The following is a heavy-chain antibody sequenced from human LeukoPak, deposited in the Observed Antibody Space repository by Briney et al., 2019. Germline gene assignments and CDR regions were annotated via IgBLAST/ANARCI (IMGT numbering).Heavy chain of an antibody. V-gene: IGHV4-38-2*02. CDR1: GYSISSGYY. D-gene: IGHD6-13*01. Sequence: SETLSLTCTVSGYSISSGYYWGWIRQPPGQGLEWIGSIYHSGSTYYNPSLKSRVTISVDTSKNQFSLKLSSVTAADTAVYYCARVVLGISAAGTTLDWFDPWGQGTLVTVSS. CDR3: ARVVLGISAAGTTLDWFDP. CDR2: IYHSGST. J-gene: IGHJ5*02.